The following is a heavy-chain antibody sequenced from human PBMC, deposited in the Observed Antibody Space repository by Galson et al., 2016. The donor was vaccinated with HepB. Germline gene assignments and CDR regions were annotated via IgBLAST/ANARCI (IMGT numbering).Heavy chain of an antibody. Sequence: SLRLSCAGSGFTFSSYAVHWVRQPPGKGLEWVAAISYDGDNEYYADSLKGRYTISRDNSRNTVYLHMSSRRRDDTAVYYCARGSSAVDATEVGLDYWGQGTLVIVSS. J-gene: IGHJ4*02. CDR3: ARGSSAVDATEVGLDY. D-gene: IGHD6-19*01. V-gene: IGHV3-30-3*01. CDR2: ISYDGDNE. CDR1: GFTFSSYA.